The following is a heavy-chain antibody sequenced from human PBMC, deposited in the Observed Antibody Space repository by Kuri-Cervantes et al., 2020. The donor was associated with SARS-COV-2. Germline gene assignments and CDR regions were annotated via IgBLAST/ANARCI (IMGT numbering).Heavy chain of an antibody. V-gene: IGHV4-34*01. CDR2: INHGGST. CDR3: ARKYCSGGSCYFPRGYYFDY. CDR1: GGSFSGYH. Sequence: SQTLSLTCAVYGGSFSGYHWSWIRQRPGKGLGWVGEINHGGSTNYNPSLKSRVTITVDTSKNQFSLKLSSVTAADTAVYYCARKYCSGGSCYFPRGYYFDYWGQGTLVTVSS. J-gene: IGHJ4*02. D-gene: IGHD2-15*01.